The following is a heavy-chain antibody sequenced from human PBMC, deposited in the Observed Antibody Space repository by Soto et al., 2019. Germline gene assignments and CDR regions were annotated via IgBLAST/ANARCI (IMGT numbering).Heavy chain of an antibody. D-gene: IGHD3-16*01. CDR1: GYNFITDW. CDR2: IDPTDSYT. Sequence: PGESLKISCKGSGYNFITDWISWVRQMPGKGLEWMGRIDPTDSYTKYSPSFEGHVTISGDKSISPAYLQWSSLKASDSAVYYCARLSRASFALDVWGQGTTVTVSS. J-gene: IGHJ6*02. CDR3: ARLSRASFALDV. V-gene: IGHV5-10-1*01.